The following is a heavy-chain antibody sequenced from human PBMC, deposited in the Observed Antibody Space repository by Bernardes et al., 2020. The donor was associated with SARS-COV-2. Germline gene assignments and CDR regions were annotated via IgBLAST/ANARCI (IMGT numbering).Heavy chain of an antibody. D-gene: IGHD2-15*01. CDR3: ARDPVPKCSGGSCYRPFDY. V-gene: IGHV3-48*03. Sequence: GGSLRLSCAASGFTFSSYEMNWVRQAPGEGLEWVSSIGPDGAVHYADSVKGRFTISRDDSRNTVFLYMNSLRGDDTAVYYCARDPVPKCSGGSCYRPFDYGGQGTLVTVSS. J-gene: IGHJ4*02. CDR1: GFTFSSYE. CDR2: IGPDGAV.